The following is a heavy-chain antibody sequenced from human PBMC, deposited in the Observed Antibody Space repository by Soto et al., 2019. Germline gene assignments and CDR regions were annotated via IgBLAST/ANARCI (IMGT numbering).Heavy chain of an antibody. CDR2: ISGSGAST. Sequence: EVQLLESGGGLVQPGGSLRLSCAASGFTFSSYAMSWVRQAAGKGLEWVLAISGSGASTYYADSVKGRFTISRDNSKNTLYLQMNSLRAEDTAVYYCAHFDWFIDYWGQGTLVTVSS. CDR3: AHFDWFIDY. V-gene: IGHV3-23*01. J-gene: IGHJ4*02. D-gene: IGHD3-9*01. CDR1: GFTFSSYA.